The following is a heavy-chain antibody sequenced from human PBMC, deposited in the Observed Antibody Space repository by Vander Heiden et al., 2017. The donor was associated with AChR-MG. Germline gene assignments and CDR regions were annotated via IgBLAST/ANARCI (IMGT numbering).Heavy chain of an antibody. CDR1: GFTFTVHA. D-gene: IGHD5-18*01. V-gene: IGHV3-23*01. CDR3: ARATAEDD. J-gene: IGHJ4*02. CDR2: ISGSGGST. Sequence: VQLLESGGGLVQPGGSLRLSCAAPGFTFTVHALSRVRQAPGKGLQWVSAISGSGGSTYYADSVKGRFTISRDNSKNTLYLQMNSLRAEDTAVYYCARATAEDDWGQGTLVTVSS.